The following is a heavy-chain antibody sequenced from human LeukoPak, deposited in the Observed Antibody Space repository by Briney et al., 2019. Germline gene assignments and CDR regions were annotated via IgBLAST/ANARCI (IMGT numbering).Heavy chain of an antibody. CDR3: ARARTHRIAAAGTDY. Sequence: ASVKVCCKASGYTFTSYYMHWVRQAPGQGLEWMGIINPSGGSTSYAQKFQGRVTMIRDTSTSTVYMELSSLRSEDTAVYYCARARTHRIAAAGTDYWGQGTLVTVSS. CDR2: INPSGGST. V-gene: IGHV1-46*01. D-gene: IGHD6-13*01. J-gene: IGHJ4*02. CDR1: GYTFTSYY.